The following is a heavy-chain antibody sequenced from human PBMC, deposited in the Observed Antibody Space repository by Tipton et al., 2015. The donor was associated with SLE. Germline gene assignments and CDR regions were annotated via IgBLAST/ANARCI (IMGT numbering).Heavy chain of an antibody. CDR1: GYTFTSYG. V-gene: IGHV1-18*01. CDR2: ISAYNGNT. CDR3: ARDLSYCSSTSCYSAGSEYFQH. Sequence: QSGPEVKKPGASVRVSCKSSGYTFTSYGISWVRQAPGQGLEWMGWISAYNGNTNYAQKLQGRVTMTTDTSTSTAYMELRSLRSDDTAVYYCARDLSYCSSTSCYSAGSEYFQHWGQGTLVTVSS. D-gene: IGHD2-2*02. J-gene: IGHJ1*01.